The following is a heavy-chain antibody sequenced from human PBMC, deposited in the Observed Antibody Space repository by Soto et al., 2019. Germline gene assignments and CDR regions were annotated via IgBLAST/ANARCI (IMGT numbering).Heavy chain of an antibody. CDR3: ARVKAGVVY. J-gene: IGHJ4*02. CDR2: IYYSGST. Sequence: SETLSLTCTVSGGSISSGDYFWSWIRQPPGKGLEWIGYIYYSGSTYYNKSLKSRVTISVDTSKNQFSLKLSSVTAADTAVYYCARVKAGVVYWGQGTLVTVS. CDR1: GGSISSGDYF. D-gene: IGHD6-13*01. V-gene: IGHV4-30-4*01.